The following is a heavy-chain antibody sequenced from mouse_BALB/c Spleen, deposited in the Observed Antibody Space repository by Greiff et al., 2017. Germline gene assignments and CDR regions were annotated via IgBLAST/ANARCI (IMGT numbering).Heavy chain of an antibody. Sequence: EVQLQESGPGLVKPSQSLSLTCTVTGYSITSDYAWNWIRQFPGNKLECMGYISYSGSTSYNPSLKSRISITRDTSKNQFFLQLNSVTTEDTATYYCAKRHDYPYAMDYWGQGTSVTVSS. CDR3: AKRHDYPYAMDY. V-gene: IGHV3-2*02. CDR2: ISYSGST. J-gene: IGHJ4*01. CDR1: GYSITSDYA. D-gene: IGHD2-4*01.